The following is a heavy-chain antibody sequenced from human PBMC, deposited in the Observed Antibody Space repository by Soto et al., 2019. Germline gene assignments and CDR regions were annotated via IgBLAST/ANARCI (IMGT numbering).Heavy chain of an antibody. Sequence: SATLSRTCALPGESITSSSDYWASIRPPPGKGLEWIGSINYSGTTYYIASLKSRVTISIDTSKNQFSLRLNSVTAADTAVYYCARLVACSGGSCRFDPWGQGTLVTVS. CDR3: ARLVACSGGSCRFDP. V-gene: IGHV4-39*01. J-gene: IGHJ5*02. CDR1: GESITSSSDY. D-gene: IGHD2-15*01. CDR2: INYSGTT.